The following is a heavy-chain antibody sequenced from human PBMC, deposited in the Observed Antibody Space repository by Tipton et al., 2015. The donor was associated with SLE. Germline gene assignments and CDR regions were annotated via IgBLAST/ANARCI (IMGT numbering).Heavy chain of an antibody. CDR1: DDSISDYY. J-gene: IGHJ4*02. CDR3: ARQLGWGDPFAFDY. CDR2: ISYSGST. D-gene: IGHD2-21*02. Sequence: TLSLTCSVSDDSISDYYFSWIRQPPGKELEWIGYISYSGSTSYNPSLESRVTISLDTSKNHFSLKLSSVTAADTAIYYCARQLGWGDPFAFDYWGQGTLVTVSS. V-gene: IGHV4-59*08.